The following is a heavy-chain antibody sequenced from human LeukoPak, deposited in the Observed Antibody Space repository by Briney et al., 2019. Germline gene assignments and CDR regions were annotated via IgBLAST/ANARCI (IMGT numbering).Heavy chain of an antibody. D-gene: IGHD3-16*01. Sequence: SETLSLTCTVSGGSVSSGSYYWSWIRQPPGMGLEWIGYIYYSGSTNYNPSLKSRVTISVDTSKNQFSLKLSSVTAADTAVYYCARDTPYDYVWGSSGDAFDIWGQGTMVTVSS. CDR1: GGSVSSGSYY. V-gene: IGHV4-61*01. CDR3: ARDTPYDYVWGSSGDAFDI. CDR2: IYYSGST. J-gene: IGHJ3*02.